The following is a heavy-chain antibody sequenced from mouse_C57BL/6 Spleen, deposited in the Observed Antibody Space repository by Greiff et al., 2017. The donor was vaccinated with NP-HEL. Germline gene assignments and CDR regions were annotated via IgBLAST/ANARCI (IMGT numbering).Heavy chain of an antibody. V-gene: IGHV5-4*01. CDR1: GFTFSSYA. CDR3: ARDGDYGSSYGY. D-gene: IGHD1-1*01. Sequence: EVQGVESGGGLVKPGGSLKLSCAASGFTFSSYAMSWVRQTTEKRLEWVATISDGGSYTYYPDNVKGRFTISRDNAKNNLYLQMSHLKSEDTAMYYCARDGDYGSSYGYWGQGTTLTVSS. CDR2: ISDGGSYT. J-gene: IGHJ2*01.